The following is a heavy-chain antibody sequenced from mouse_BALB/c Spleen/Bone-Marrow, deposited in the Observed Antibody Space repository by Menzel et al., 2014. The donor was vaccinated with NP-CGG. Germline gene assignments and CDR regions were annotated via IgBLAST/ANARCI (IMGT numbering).Heavy chain of an antibody. J-gene: IGHJ2*01. CDR2: ILPGSDNT. CDR3: ARGNPFDF. CDR1: GYTFSNYW. Sequence: QVQLQQSGGELMKPGASVKISCKATGYTFSNYWIQWVKLRPGHGPEWIGEILPGSDNTNYNEKFKGKATFTADTSSNTAYMQLSSLTSEDSAVYYCARGNPFDFWGQGTTLTVSS. V-gene: IGHV1-9*01.